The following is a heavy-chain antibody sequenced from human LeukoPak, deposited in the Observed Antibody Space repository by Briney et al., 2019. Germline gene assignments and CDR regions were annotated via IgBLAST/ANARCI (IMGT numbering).Heavy chain of an antibody. CDR1: GGSISSGSYY. J-gene: IGHJ6*03. Sequence: SETLSLTCTVSGGSISSGSYYWSWIRQPAGKGLEWIGRIYTSGSTNYNPSLKSRVTISVDTSKNQFSLKLSSVTAADTAVYYCARFGAYYDFWSGYYSMDVWGKGTTVTVSS. CDR2: IYTSGST. D-gene: IGHD3-3*01. V-gene: IGHV4-61*02. CDR3: ARFGAYYDFWSGYYSMDV.